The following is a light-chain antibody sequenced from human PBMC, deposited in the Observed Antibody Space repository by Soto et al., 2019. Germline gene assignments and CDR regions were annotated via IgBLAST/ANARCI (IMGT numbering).Light chain of an antibody. CDR1: QSVSGN. Sequence: EIVMTQSPATLSVSPGERATLSCRASQSVSGNLAWYQQKPGLPPRLLIFGASARAIGVPPRFTGSGSGTEFTLTINSLQSEDFAIYYCQQYFRRYTFGQVTKLEIK. CDR2: GAS. CDR3: QQYFRRYT. V-gene: IGKV3-15*01. J-gene: IGKJ2*01.